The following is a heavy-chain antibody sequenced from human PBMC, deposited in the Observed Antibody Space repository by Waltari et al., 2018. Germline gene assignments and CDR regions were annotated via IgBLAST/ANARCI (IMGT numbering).Heavy chain of an antibody. D-gene: IGHD3-22*01. Sequence: EVQLVESGGGLVQPGGSLRLSCAASGFTFSSYWMSWVRQAPGKGLEWVANIKQDGSGKYYVDVVKGRFTISRDNAKNSLYLQMNSLRAEDTAVYYCARHYDSSGYFHYYYYMDVWGKGTTVTVSS. J-gene: IGHJ6*03. CDR3: ARHYDSSGYFHYYYYMDV. V-gene: IGHV3-7*01. CDR1: GFTFSSYW. CDR2: IKQDGSGK.